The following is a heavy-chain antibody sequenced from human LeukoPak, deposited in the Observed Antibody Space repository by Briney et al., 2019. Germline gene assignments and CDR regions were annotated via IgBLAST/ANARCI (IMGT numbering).Heavy chain of an antibody. Sequence: GGCLRLSCSVSGFTFSNYFMHWVRQAPGEGLVSVSLINGDGTSTIYADSVKGRFTISRDNAKNTLYLQMNSLRAEDTAMYYCTRRVDSTRWFDPWGQGTLVSVSS. CDR3: TRRVDSTRWFDP. J-gene: IGHJ5*02. CDR2: INGDGTST. V-gene: IGHV3-74*01. D-gene: IGHD1-1*01. CDR1: GFTFSNYF.